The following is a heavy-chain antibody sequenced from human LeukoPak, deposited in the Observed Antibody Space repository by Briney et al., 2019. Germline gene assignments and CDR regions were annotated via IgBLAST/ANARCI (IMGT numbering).Heavy chain of an antibody. CDR3: ATVRGWSYYDSSGSPGYSFDY. J-gene: IGHJ4*02. CDR2: FDPEDGET. V-gene: IGHV1-24*01. Sequence: ASVKVSCKVSGYTLAELSMHWVRQAPGKGLEWLGGFDPEDGETLFAQKFQGRVTMTEYTSTDTAYMELSSLRSEDTAVYYCATVRGWSYYDSSGSPGYSFDYWGQGTLVTVSS. CDR1: GYTLAELS. D-gene: IGHD3-22*01.